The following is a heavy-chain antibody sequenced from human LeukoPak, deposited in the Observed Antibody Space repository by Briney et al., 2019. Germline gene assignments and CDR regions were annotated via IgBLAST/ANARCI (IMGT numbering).Heavy chain of an antibody. J-gene: IGHJ6*02. V-gene: IGHV3-30-3*01. D-gene: IGHD2-8*01. Sequence: PGGSLRLSCAASGFTFSSYAMHWVRQAPGKGLEWVAVRSYDGSNKYYADSVKGRFTISRDNSKNTLYLQMNSLRAEDTAVYYCARDIRYCTNGVCYNYYYGMDVWGQGTTVTVSS. CDR2: RSYDGSNK. CDR1: GFTFSSYA. CDR3: ARDIRYCTNGVCYNYYYGMDV.